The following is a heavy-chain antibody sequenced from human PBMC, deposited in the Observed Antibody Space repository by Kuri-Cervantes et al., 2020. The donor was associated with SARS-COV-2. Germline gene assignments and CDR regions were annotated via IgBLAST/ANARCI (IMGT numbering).Heavy chain of an antibody. V-gene: IGHV4-31*03. Sequence: SETLSLTCSVSGGSFSSGGFFWSWVRQHPGKGLEWIGFIYNSGSKYYNPSLKSRVTISIDTSKNQLSLRLTSVTAADTAVYYCAKGYNNETSAYHWGYDLWGQGTLVTVSS. J-gene: IGHJ5*02. CDR2: IYNSGSK. CDR1: GGSFSSGGFF. CDR3: AKGYNNETSAYHWGYDL. D-gene: IGHD1-14*01.